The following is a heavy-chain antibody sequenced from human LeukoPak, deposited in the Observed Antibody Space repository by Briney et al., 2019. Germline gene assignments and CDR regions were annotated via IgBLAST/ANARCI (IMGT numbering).Heavy chain of an antibody. V-gene: IGHV1-3*01. D-gene: IGHD5-12*01. CDR3: ARDGYDADGYLDY. CDR1: GYPFRSYV. J-gene: IGHJ4*02. CDR2: INPANGNT. Sequence: ASVKVSCKASGYPFRSYVIHWLRQAPGQSLEWIGWINPANGNTKYSRNFQGRVTITRDTSASVVYMELSSLRYKDTAVYYCARDGYDADGYLDYWGQGALVPVSS.